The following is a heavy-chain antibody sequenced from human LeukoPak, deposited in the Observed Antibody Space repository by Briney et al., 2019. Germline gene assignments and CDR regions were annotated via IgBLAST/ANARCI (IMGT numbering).Heavy chain of an antibody. CDR3: ARVAYSNYVD. J-gene: IGHJ4*02. Sequence: GGSLRLSCAASGFTFRSYWMSWVRQAPGKRPEWVANIKEDGSEKYYVDSVKGRFTLSRDNAKNSLYLQMNSLRAEDTAVYYCARVAYSNYVDWGQGTLVTVSS. CDR2: IKEDGSEK. D-gene: IGHD4-11*01. V-gene: IGHV3-7*01. CDR1: GFTFRSYW.